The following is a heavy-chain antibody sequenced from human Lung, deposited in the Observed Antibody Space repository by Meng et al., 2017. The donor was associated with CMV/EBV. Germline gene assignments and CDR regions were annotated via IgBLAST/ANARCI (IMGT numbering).Heavy chain of an antibody. J-gene: IGHJ3*02. CDR2: ISTSGDTT. V-gene: IGHV3-48*03. D-gene: IGHD3-10*01. CDR1: GFIFSYYE. CDR3: DHYYGSGRQATGAFDI. Sequence: GGSXRLXXAASGFIFSYYEMSWVRQAPGRGLEWLSYISTSGDTTHYADSVKGRFTISRDNAKNSLYLQMNSLTPEDTAIYYCDHYYGSGRQATGAFDIWGQGTMVXVSS.